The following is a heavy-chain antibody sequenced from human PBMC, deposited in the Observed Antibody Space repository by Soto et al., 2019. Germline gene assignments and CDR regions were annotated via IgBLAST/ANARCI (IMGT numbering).Heavy chain of an antibody. CDR3: AREAGPDRWFDP. V-gene: IGHV4-30-2*01. CDR1: GGSTSSGGYS. Sequence: QLQLQESGSGLVKPSQTLSLTCAVSGGSTSSGGYSWSWIRQPPGKGLEWIGYIYHSGSTYYNPSLKSRVTMSVDTSTNHFSLNLSSVTAADTAVYYCAREAGPDRWFDPWGQGTLVTVSS. J-gene: IGHJ5*02. CDR2: IYHSGST. D-gene: IGHD6-19*01.